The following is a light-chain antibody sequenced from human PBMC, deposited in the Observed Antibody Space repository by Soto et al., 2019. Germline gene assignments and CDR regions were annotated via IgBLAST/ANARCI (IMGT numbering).Light chain of an antibody. V-gene: IGLV1-44*01. Sequence: QLVLTQPPSASGTPGQRVTISCSGSSSNIGSNTVNWYQQLPGTAPKLLIYSNNQRPSGVPDRFSGSKSGTSASLAISGLQSEDEADYYCAAWDDSLNGVVFGGGTQLTVL. CDR1: SSNIGSNT. CDR2: SNN. CDR3: AAWDDSLNGVV. J-gene: IGLJ2*01.